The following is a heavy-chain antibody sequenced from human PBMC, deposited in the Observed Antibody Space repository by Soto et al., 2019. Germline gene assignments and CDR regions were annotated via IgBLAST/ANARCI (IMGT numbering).Heavy chain of an antibody. D-gene: IGHD1-26*01. Sequence: SETLSLTCAVSGGSMRSNNRWSWVRQPPGKGLEWIGEIFHSGSTNYNPSLKTRVTISVDKSKNQFSLKLSSVTAADTAVYYCARGHSRSYSDSWGQGTLVTVSS. CDR1: GGSMRSNNR. CDR3: ARGHSRSYSDS. J-gene: IGHJ4*02. V-gene: IGHV4-4*02. CDR2: IFHSGST.